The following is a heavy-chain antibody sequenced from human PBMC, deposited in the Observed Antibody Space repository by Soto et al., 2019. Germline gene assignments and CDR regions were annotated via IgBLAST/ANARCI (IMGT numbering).Heavy chain of an antibody. J-gene: IGHJ6*02. CDR3: ARLPPRPKADRSGYYYFYYGMDV. Sequence: GASVKVSCKASGGTFSSYAISWVRQAPGQGLEWMGGIIPIFGTANYAQKFQGRVTITTDESTSTAYMELSSLRSEDTAVYYCARLPPRPKADRSGYYYFYYGMDVWGQGTTVTVSS. CDR2: IIPIFGTA. CDR1: GGTFSSYA. V-gene: IGHV1-69*05. D-gene: IGHD3-22*01.